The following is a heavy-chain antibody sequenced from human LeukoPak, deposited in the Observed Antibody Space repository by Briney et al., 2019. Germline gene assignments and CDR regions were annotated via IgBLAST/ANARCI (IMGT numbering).Heavy chain of an antibody. CDR1: GFTFSSHG. V-gene: IGHV3-30*18. J-gene: IGHJ6*02. D-gene: IGHD2-2*02. CDR2: ISYDGSNK. CDR3: AKGEVVPAAIYGMDV. Sequence: GGSLRLSCAASGFTFSSHGMHWVRQAPGKGLEWEAVISYDGSNKYYADSVKGRFTISRDNSKNTLYLQMNSLRAEDTAVYYCAKGEVVPAAIYGMDVWGQGTTVTVS.